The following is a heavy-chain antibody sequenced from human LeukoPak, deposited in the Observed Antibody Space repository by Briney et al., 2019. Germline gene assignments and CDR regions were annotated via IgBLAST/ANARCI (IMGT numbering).Heavy chain of an antibody. V-gene: IGHV1-2*06. CDR2: INPNSGGT. D-gene: IGHD5-24*01. CDR1: GYTFTGYY. CDR3: ARKSFGDGYNLGY. Sequence: ASVKVSCKASGYTFTGYYMHRVRQAPGQGLEWMGRINPNSGGTNYAQKFQGRVTMTRDTSISTAYMELSRLRSDDTAVYYCARKSFGDGYNLGYWGQGTLVTVSS. J-gene: IGHJ4*02.